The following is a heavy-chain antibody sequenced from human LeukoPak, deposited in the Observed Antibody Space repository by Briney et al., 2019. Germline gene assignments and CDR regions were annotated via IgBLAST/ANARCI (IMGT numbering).Heavy chain of an antibody. CDR2: IYHSGST. CDR3: ARDERELRYDGFDI. J-gene: IGHJ3*02. V-gene: IGHV4-34*01. CDR1: GGSFSGYY. Sequence: SETLSLTCAVYGGSFSGYYWSWIRQPPGKGLEWIGSIYHSGSTYYNPSLKSRVTISADTSKNEFSLRLSSVTAADTAVYYCARDERELRYDGFDIWGQGTMVTVSS. D-gene: IGHD1-7*01.